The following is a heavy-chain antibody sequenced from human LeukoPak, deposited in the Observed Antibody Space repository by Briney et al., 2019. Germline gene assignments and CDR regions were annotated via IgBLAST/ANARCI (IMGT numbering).Heavy chain of an antibody. J-gene: IGHJ4*02. D-gene: IGHD4-17*01. CDR1: GFTFSSYG. CDR3: AKDSQDYGLDY. Sequence: PGGSLRLSCAASGFTFSSYGMHWVRQAPGKGLEWVAYISYDGSNKYYADSVKGRFTISRDNSKNTLYLQMNSLRAEDTAVYYCAKDSQDYGLDYWGQGTLVTVSS. V-gene: IGHV3-30*18. CDR2: ISYDGSNK.